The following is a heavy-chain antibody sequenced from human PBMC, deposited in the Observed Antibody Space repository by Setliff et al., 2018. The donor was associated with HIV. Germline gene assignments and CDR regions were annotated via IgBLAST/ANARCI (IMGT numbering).Heavy chain of an antibody. V-gene: IGHV2-5*02. D-gene: IGHD2-8*01. Sequence: SGPTLVNPTQTLTLTCAFSGFSLTTRGEAVGWIRQPPGKALEWLALIYWDDDKRYNSSLRTRLTITEDTSKNQVVLIMTNMDPLDTATYFCAHKGPDALREDFDYWGQGTLVTVSS. CDR1: GFSLTTRGEA. CDR3: AHKGPDALREDFDY. J-gene: IGHJ4*02. CDR2: IYWDDDK.